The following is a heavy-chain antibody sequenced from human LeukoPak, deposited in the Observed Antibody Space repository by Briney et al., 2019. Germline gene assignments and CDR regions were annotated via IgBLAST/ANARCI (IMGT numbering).Heavy chain of an antibody. D-gene: IGHD6-6*01. CDR3: ATEYSSSSSYFDY. V-gene: IGHV4-34*01. CDR2: INHSGST. CDR1: GGSFGGYY. Sequence: SETLSLTCAVYGGSFGGYYWSWVRQPPGKGLEWIGEINHSGSTNYNPSLKSRVTISVDTSKNQFSLKLSSVTAADTAVYYCATEYSSSSSYFDYWGQGTLVTVSS. J-gene: IGHJ4*02.